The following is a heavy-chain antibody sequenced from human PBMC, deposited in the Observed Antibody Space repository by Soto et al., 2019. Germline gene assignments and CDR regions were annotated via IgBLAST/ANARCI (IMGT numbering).Heavy chain of an antibody. D-gene: IGHD5-12*01. Sequence: PSETLSLTCTVSGGSISSYYWSWIRQPPGKGLEWIGYIYYSGSTNYNPSLKSRVTISVDTSRNQFSLKLSSVTAADTAVYYCARVRTHSGYDPFAYWGQGTLVTVSS. J-gene: IGHJ4*02. CDR2: IYYSGST. V-gene: IGHV4-59*01. CDR3: ARVRTHSGYDPFAY. CDR1: GGSISSYY.